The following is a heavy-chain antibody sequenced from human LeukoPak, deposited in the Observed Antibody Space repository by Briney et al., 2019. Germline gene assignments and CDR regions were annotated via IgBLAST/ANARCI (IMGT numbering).Heavy chain of an antibody. CDR1: GYTFTGYY. V-gene: IGHV1-2*02. CDR3: ATGVASAFTY. J-gene: IGHJ4*02. CDR2: VNPDSGDS. Sequence: GASVKVSCKASGYTFTGYYIHWARQAPGQGLEWMAFVNPDSGDSYSAPKFQGRVTMTRDTSISTASMELNWLTSDDTAVYYCATGVASAFTYWGQGTLVTVSS. D-gene: IGHD3-3*01.